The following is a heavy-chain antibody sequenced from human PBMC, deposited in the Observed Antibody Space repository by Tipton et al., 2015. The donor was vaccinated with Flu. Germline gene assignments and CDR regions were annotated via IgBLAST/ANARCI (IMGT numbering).Heavy chain of an antibody. CDR2: IYPGDSDT. V-gene: IGHV5-51*03. J-gene: IGHJ4*02. CDR1: GYSFSDYW. D-gene: IGHD5-12*01. CDR3: ARKAGGYDK. Sequence: QLVQSGAEVKKPGEPLKISCKGSGYSFSDYWIAWVRQLPGKGLEWMGIIYPGDSDTRYRPSFQGQVTFSADTSTSTAYLQWTSLKAADTAMYFCARKAGGYDKWGQGTPVSVSS.